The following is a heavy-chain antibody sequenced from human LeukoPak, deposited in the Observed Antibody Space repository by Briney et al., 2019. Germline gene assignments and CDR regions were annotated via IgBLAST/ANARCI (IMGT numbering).Heavy chain of an antibody. J-gene: IGHJ4*02. CDR1: GFTFSSYS. V-gene: IGHV3-30*03. CDR2: ISYDGSNK. CDR3: ARAGGSYQVFDY. D-gene: IGHD1-26*01. Sequence: GGSLRLSCAASGFTFSSYSMNWVRQAPGKGLEWVAVISYDGSNKYYADSVKGRFTISRDNSKNTLYLQMNSLRAEDTAVYYCARAGGSYQVFDYWGQGTLVTVSS.